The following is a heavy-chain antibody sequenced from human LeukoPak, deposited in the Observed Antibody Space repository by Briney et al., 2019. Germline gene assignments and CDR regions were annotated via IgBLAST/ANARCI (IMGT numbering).Heavy chain of an antibody. V-gene: IGHV1-18*04. CDR2: INTTTGDT. Sequence: ASVKVSCKTSGYSFILYGISWVRQTPRQGPEWMGWINTTTGDTKYAQNFRGRVTLTTDTSTSTAYMELSSLRSDDTAVYYCTRDDNYGIFVNVDYWGQGTLVSVSS. D-gene: IGHD4-11*01. CDR1: GYSFILYG. CDR3: TRDDNYGIFVNVDY. J-gene: IGHJ4*02.